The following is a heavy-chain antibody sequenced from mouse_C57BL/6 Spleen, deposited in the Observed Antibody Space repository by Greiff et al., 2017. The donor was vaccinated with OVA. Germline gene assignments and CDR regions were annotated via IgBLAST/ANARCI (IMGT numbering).Heavy chain of an antibody. CDR3: APMVTTGFAY. D-gene: IGHD2-2*01. CDR2: IWSGGST. Sequence: VQLQESGPGLVQPSQSLSITCTVSGFSLTSYGVHWVRQSPGKGLEWLGVIWSGGSTDYNAAFISRLSISKDNSKSQVFFKMNSLQADDTAIYYCAPMVTTGFAYWGQGTLVTVSA. V-gene: IGHV2-2*01. CDR1: GFSLTSYG. J-gene: IGHJ3*01.